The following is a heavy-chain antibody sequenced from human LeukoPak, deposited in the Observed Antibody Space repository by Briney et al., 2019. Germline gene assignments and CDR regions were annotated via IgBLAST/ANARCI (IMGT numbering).Heavy chain of an antibody. CDR1: GYFFPSYG. CDR3: ARDRTIQPYDY. D-gene: IGHD3-3*01. Sequence: ASVKVSCKTSGYFFPSYGISWVRQAPGQGLEWIGWITPSNGNTHYAQNFQGRVTVTTDTSTSTVYMELGSPRSDDTAVYYCARDRTIQPYDYWGQGTLVTVSS. J-gene: IGHJ4*02. CDR2: ITPSNGNT. V-gene: IGHV1-18*01.